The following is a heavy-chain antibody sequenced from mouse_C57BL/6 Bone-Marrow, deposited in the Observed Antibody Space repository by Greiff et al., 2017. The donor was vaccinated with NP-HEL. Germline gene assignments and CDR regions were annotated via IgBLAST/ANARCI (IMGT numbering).Heavy chain of an antibody. Sequence: EVKLVESGGGLVQPGGSLKLSCAASGFTFSDYGMAWVRQAPRKGPEWVAFISNLAYSIYYADTVTGRFTISRENAKNTLYLEMSSRRSEDTAMYYCARHEGDYWGQGTSVTVSS. CDR3: ARHEGDY. CDR2: ISNLAYSI. CDR1: GFTFSDYG. J-gene: IGHJ4*01. V-gene: IGHV5-15*01.